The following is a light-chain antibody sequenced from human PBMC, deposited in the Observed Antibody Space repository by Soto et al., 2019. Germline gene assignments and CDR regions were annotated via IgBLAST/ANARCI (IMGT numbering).Light chain of an antibody. V-gene: IGKV3-11*01. CDR1: QSVSSY. J-gene: IGKJ3*01. CDR2: DAS. Sequence: EIVLTQSPATLSLSPGERATLSCRASQSVSSYLAWYQQKPGQAPRLLIYDASNRATGIPARFSGSGSGTDFTLTISSLEPEDFPVYCCQQRSNWPRTFGPGTKVDIK. CDR3: QQRSNWPRT.